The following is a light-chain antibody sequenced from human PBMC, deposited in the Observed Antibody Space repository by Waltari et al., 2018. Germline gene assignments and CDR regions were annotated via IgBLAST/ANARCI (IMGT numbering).Light chain of an antibody. CDR3: QQYNRFSP. CDR1: EAINKW. V-gene: IGKV1-5*01. CDR2: DAS. J-gene: IGKJ1*01. Sequence: DTQLSQFPSTLAASVADRVTITCRAREAINKWLAWYQQNPGKAPKVLIYDASTLQSGVPSRFSGSGSGTEFTLTIDSLQPDDFATYYCQQYNRFSPFGQGTNVEVK.